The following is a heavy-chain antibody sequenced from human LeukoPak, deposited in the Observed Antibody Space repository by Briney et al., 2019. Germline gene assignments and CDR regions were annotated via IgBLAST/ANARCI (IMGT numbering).Heavy chain of an antibody. CDR3: ARASGENY. CDR1: GYTFTSYD. D-gene: IGHD3-10*01. V-gene: IGHV1-2*02. Sequence: ASVKVSCKASGYTFTSYDINWVRQAPGQGLEWMGWINPNSGGTNYAQKFQGRVTMTRDTSISTAYMELSRLRSDDTAVYYCARASGENYWGQGTLVTVSS. CDR2: INPNSGGT. J-gene: IGHJ4*02.